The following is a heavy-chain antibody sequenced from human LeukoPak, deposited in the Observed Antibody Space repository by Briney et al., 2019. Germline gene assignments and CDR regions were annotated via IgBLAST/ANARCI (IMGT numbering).Heavy chain of an antibody. J-gene: IGHJ5*02. CDR3: ARDSGSYVKNWFDP. CDR1: GGTFSSYA. V-gene: IGHV1-69*13. CDR2: IIPIFGTA. Sequence: GASVKVSCKASGGTFSSYAISWVRQAPGQGLEWMGGIIPIFGTANYAQKFQGRVTITADESTSTAYMELSSLRSEDTAVYYCARDSGSYVKNWFDPWGQGTLVTVSS. D-gene: IGHD1-26*01.